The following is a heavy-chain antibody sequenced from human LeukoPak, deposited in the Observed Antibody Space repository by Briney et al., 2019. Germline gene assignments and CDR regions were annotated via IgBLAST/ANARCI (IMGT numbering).Heavy chain of an antibody. Sequence: SETLSLTCTVSSGSFSSTTYYWGWIRQPPGKGLEWIGSVYYSGSTYYNQSLKSRVTISVDTSKNQFSLKLTSVTAADTAVYYCARQYYDSSGYYPWYFDYWGQGTLVTVSS. J-gene: IGHJ4*02. CDR3: ARQYYDSSGYYPWYFDY. CDR1: SGSFSSTTYY. D-gene: IGHD3-22*01. V-gene: IGHV4-39*01. CDR2: VYYSGST.